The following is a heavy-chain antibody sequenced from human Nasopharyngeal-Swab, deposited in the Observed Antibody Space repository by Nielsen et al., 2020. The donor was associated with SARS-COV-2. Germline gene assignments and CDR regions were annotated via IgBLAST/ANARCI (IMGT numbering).Heavy chain of an antibody. Sequence: ASVKVSCKASGYTFTGYSMHWVRQAPGQGLEWMGRINPNSGGTNYAQKFQGRVTMTRDTSISTAYMELSRLRSDDTAVYYCARDMLRNTVTPFDYWGQGTLVTVSS. V-gene: IGHV1-2*06. CDR3: ARDMLRNTVTPFDY. CDR2: INPNSGGT. CDR1: GYTFTGYS. J-gene: IGHJ4*02. D-gene: IGHD4-17*01.